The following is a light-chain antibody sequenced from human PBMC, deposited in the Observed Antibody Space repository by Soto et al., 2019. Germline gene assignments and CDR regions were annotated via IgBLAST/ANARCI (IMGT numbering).Light chain of an antibody. Sequence: QSVLTQPPSASGTPGLRVTISCSGSSSNIGSNTVHWYQQLPGTAPKLLIYNSNQRPSGVPDRFSGSKSGTSASLAISGLQSEDEADYYCAAWDDSLNGPVFGGGTTLTVL. J-gene: IGLJ2*01. V-gene: IGLV1-44*01. CDR1: SSNIGSNT. CDR3: AAWDDSLNGPV. CDR2: NSN.